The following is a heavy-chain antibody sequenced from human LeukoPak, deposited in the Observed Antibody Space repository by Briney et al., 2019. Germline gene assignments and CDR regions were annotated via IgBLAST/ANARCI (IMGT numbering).Heavy chain of an antibody. V-gene: IGHV1-18*01. D-gene: IGHD3-22*01. CDR1: GYTFNSHG. J-gene: IGHJ4*02. CDR2: INTYNGNT. Sequence: ASVKVSCKSSGYTFNSHGISWVRQAPGQGLEWMAWINTYNGNTYYAEKFQGRVTMTTDTSTSTAYMELRSLRSDDTAVYYCARDRGDGGYYDSSGYYSTPNFEYWGQGTLVTVSS. CDR3: ARDRGDGGYYDSSGYYSTPNFEY.